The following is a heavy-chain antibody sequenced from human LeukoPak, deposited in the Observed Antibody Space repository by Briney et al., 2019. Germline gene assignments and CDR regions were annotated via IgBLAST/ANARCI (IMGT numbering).Heavy chain of an antibody. D-gene: IGHD7-27*01. CDR1: GFTFSSYD. V-gene: IGHV3-13*01. Sequence: GGSLRLSCAASGFTFSSYDMHWVRQATGKGLEWVSAIDTVGNTCYAGSVKGRFTISRENAKNSLYLQMNSLRDGDTAVYYCIRIRTGEHQYGMDVWGQGTTVTVSS. J-gene: IGHJ6*02. CDR3: IRIRTGEHQYGMDV. CDR2: IDTVGNT.